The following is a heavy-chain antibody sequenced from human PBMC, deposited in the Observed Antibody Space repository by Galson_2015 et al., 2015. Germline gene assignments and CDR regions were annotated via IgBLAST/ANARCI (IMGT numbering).Heavy chain of an antibody. J-gene: IGHJ3*02. Sequence: SETLSLTCTVSGGSISSSSYYWGWIRQPPGKGLEWIGSIYYSGSTYYNPSLKSRVTISVDTSKNQFSLKLSSVTAADTAVYYCARSRSSSWYADDAFDIWGRGTMVTVSS. CDR3: ARSRSSSWYADDAFDI. CDR2: IYYSGST. D-gene: IGHD6-13*01. V-gene: IGHV4-39*01. CDR1: GGSISSSSYY.